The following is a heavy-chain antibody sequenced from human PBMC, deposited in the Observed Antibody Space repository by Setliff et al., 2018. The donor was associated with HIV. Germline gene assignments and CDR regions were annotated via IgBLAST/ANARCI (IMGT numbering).Heavy chain of an antibody. D-gene: IGHD3-9*01. Sequence: ASVKVSCKASGYTFTSYYIHWVRQAPGQGLEWMGRINPSGGSTSYAQKFQGRVTITRNTSISTAYMELSSLRSEDTAVYYCARDSSEYYDILTGEYHMDVWGKGTSVTVSS. V-gene: IGHV1-46*01. CDR1: GYTFTSYY. CDR3: ARDSSEYYDILTGEYHMDV. CDR2: INPSGGST. J-gene: IGHJ6*04.